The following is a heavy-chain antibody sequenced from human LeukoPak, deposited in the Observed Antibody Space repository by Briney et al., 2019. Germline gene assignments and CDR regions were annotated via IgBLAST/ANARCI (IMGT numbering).Heavy chain of an antibody. J-gene: IGHJ6*02. V-gene: IGHV1-69*13. CDR2: IIPIFGTA. D-gene: IGHD6-13*01. CDR1: GGTFSSYA. CDR3: AISGYSSSWYFTDYYGMDV. Sequence: ASVKVSCKASGGTFSSYAISWVRQAPGQGLEWMGGIIPIFGTANYAQKFQGRVTITADESTSTAYMELSSLRSEDTAVYYCAISGYSSSWYFTDYYGMDVWGQGTTVTVSS.